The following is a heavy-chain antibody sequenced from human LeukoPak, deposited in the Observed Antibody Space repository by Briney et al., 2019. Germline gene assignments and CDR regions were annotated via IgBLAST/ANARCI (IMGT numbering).Heavy chain of an antibody. J-gene: IGHJ4*02. Sequence: GGTLRLSCSASGFTFTTYGMNWVRQAPGKGLEWVSSISSSSSYIYYADSVKGRFTISRDNAKSSLYLQMNSLRAEDTAIYYCAKRSAESSGYFDYWGQGTLVTVSS. D-gene: IGHD6-19*01. V-gene: IGHV3-21*04. CDR3: AKRSAESSGYFDY. CDR2: ISSSSSYI. CDR1: GFTFTTYG.